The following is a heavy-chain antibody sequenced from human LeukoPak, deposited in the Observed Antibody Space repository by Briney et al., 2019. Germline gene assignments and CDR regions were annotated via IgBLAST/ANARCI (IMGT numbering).Heavy chain of an antibody. J-gene: IGHJ3*02. V-gene: IGHV4-38-2*02. D-gene: IGHD1-26*01. Sequence: PSETLSLTCTVSGYSISSGYYWGWIRQPPGKGLEWIGSIYHSGSTYYNPSLKSRVTISVDTSKNQFSLKLSSVTTADTAVYYCGVGASRRLDAFDIWGQGTMVTVSS. CDR1: GYSISSGYY. CDR2: IYHSGST. CDR3: GVGASRRLDAFDI.